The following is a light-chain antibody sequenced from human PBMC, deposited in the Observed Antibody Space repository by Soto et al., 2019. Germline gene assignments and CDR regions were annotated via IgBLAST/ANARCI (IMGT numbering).Light chain of an antibody. Sequence: EIVLTPSPATLSFSPGERATLSCRGSQSVSSYLALYQQKPGEAPRLLIYYSSNIATGIPARFSGSWSGADFTLTTSSLEREDIAVHYCQPSSNRLPSTFXKGTK. J-gene: IGKJ1*01. V-gene: IGKV3-11*01. CDR3: QPSSNRLPST. CDR1: QSVSSY. CDR2: YSS.